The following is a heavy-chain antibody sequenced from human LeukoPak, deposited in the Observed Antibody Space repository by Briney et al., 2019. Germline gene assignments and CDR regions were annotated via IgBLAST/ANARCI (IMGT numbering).Heavy chain of an antibody. V-gene: IGHV1-2*02. CDR3: ARGAYSSSWGRLWDI. D-gene: IGHD6-13*01. J-gene: IGHJ3*02. CDR2: INPNSGGT. CDR1: GYTFTGYY. Sequence: GASVKVSCKASGYTFTGYYMHWVRQAPGQGLEWMGWINPNSGGTNYAQKFQGRVTMTRDTSISTAYMELSRLRSDDTAVYYCARGAYSSSWGRLWDIWGQGTMVTVSS.